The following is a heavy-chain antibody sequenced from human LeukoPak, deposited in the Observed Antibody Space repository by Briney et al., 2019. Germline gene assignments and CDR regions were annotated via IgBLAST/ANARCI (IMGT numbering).Heavy chain of an antibody. D-gene: IGHD2-2*01. V-gene: IGHV3-11*01. CDR1: GFTFSDYY. J-gene: IGHJ4*02. CDR3: ARGKSRLVDSFDC. Sequence: GGSLRLSCAASGFTFSDYYMNWIRQAPGKGLEWVSYISSSGSTINYADSVKGRFTISRDNAKNSLYLQINSLRADDTAVYYCARGKSRLVDSFDCWGQGTLVTVSS. CDR2: ISSSGSTI.